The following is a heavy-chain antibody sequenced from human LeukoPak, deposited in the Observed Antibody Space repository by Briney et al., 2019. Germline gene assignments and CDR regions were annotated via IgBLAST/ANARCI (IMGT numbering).Heavy chain of an antibody. V-gene: IGHV3-30*03. D-gene: IGHD1-1*01. CDR3: ARERTTTSWGSFDV. CDR2: VSLDGNTK. Sequence: GGSLGLSCAASGFTFRNYVIHWVRQAPGKGLEWVAVVSLDGNTKFYASSVKGRSSVSRDNSMNTLYLQMNSLRPEDTALYFCARERTTTSWGSFDVWGQGTMVTVSS. CDR1: GFTFRNYV. J-gene: IGHJ3*01.